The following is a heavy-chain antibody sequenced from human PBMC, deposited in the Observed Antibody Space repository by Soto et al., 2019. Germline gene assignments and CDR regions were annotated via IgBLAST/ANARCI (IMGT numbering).Heavy chain of an antibody. CDR3: ARDHPHSYGIYYFDY. CDR1: GGSITNYY. V-gene: IGHV4-59*01. D-gene: IGHD5-18*01. Sequence: QVQLQESGPGLVKPSETLSLTCTVSGGSITNYYWSWIRQPPGKGLEWIGYIYSSGSTNYNPSLKTRVTTSXAXSXQPVSMKLTSVTAADTAVYYCARDHPHSYGIYYFDYWGQGTLVTVSS. J-gene: IGHJ4*02. CDR2: IYSSGST.